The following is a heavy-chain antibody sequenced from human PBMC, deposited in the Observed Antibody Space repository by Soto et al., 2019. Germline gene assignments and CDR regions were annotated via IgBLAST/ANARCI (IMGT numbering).Heavy chain of an antibody. CDR2: IYNSGST. D-gene: IGHD6-6*01. CDR3: ARVSDSSYPRYYYYGIDG. V-gene: IGHV4-31*03. CDR1: GGSISSGDYY. J-gene: IGHJ6*02. Sequence: SETLSLTCTVPGGSISSGDYYWSWIRQHPGKGLEWIGHIYNSGSTYYNPSLKSRVTISVDTSKNQFSLKLNSVTAADTAVYYCARVSDSSYPRYYYYGIDGWGQGTTVTVSS.